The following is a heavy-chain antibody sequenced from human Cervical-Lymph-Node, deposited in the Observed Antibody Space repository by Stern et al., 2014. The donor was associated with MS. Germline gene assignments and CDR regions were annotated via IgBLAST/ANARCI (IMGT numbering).Heavy chain of an antibody. J-gene: IGHJ4*02. V-gene: IGHV1-8*01. Sequence: DQLVESGAEVKKPGASVKVSCKASGYTFTSYDINWVRQGTGQGLEWMGWMNPYSGNAVYAQKFQGRVTMTRDTSTSTAYLELTSLRSEDTAVFYCARGRELLSLDYWGQGTLVTVSS. CDR1: GYTFTSYD. CDR3: ARGRELLSLDY. CDR2: MNPYSGNA. D-gene: IGHD1-26*01.